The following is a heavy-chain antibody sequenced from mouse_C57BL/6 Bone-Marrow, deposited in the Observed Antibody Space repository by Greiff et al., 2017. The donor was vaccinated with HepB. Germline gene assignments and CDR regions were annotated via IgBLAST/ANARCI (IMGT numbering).Heavy chain of an antibody. V-gene: IGHV5-4*03. D-gene: IGHD1-1*01. CDR1: GFTFSSYA. J-gene: IGHJ4*01. Sequence: EVKLVESGGGLVKPGGSLKLSCAASGFTFSSYAMSWVRQTPEKRLEWVATISDGGSYTYYPDNVKGRFTISRDNAKNNLYLQMSHLKSEDTAMYYCARGDYGSSYEAMDYWGQGTSVTVSS. CDR2: ISDGGSYT. CDR3: ARGDYGSSYEAMDY.